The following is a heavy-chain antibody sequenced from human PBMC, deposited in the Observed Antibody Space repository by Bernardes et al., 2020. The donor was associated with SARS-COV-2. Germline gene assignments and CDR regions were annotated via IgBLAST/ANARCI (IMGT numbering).Heavy chain of an antibody. J-gene: IGHJ3*02. CDR3: ARPHYDFWSGYSGAFDI. D-gene: IGHD3-3*01. Sequence: GGCLILSNAAAEFTISSYLIHWVRPAPGKVLVWVSRINSDGSSTSYADSVKGRFTSTRDNAKNTLYLQMNSLRAEDTAVYYCARPHYDFWSGYSGAFDIWGQGTMVTVSS. V-gene: IGHV3-74*01. CDR2: INSDGSST. CDR1: EFTISSYL.